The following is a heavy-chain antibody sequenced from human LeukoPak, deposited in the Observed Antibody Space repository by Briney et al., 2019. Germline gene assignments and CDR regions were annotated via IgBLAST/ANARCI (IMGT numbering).Heavy chain of an antibody. V-gene: IGHV1-2*02. D-gene: IGHD6-13*01. Sequence: ASVKVSCKASGYTFTGYYMHWVRQAPGQGLEWMGWINPNSGGTNYAQKFQGRVTMTRDTSISTAYMELSRLRSDDTAVYYCARVRIAAAGDDAFDIWGQGTMVIVSS. J-gene: IGHJ3*02. CDR3: ARVRIAAAGDDAFDI. CDR2: INPNSGGT. CDR1: GYTFTGYY.